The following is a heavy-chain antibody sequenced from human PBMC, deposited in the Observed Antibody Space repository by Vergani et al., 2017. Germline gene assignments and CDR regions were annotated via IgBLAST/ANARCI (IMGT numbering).Heavy chain of an antibody. V-gene: IGHV3-7*01. CDR1: GFTFSSYW. J-gene: IGHJ4*02. CDR3: ARDPQTYSGYATGGY. Sequence: EVQLVESGGDLVKPGGSLRLSCAASGFTFSSYWMSWVRKAQGKGLEWVANIKQDGSEKYYVDSVTGRFTISRDNAKNSLYLKMNSLRAEDTAVYYCARDPQTYSGYATGGYWGQGTLVTVSS. CDR2: IKQDGSEK. D-gene: IGHD5-12*01.